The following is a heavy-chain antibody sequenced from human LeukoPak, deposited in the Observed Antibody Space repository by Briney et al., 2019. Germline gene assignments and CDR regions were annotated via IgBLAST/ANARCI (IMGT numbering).Heavy chain of an antibody. D-gene: IGHD2-15*01. Sequence: SETLSLTCTVSGGFISSGSYYWSWIRQPAGKGLEWIGRIYTSGRTNYNPSLKSRVTISVDTSKNQFSLKLSSVTAADTAVYYCARDLDCSGGSCYSGPWFDPWGQGTLVTVSS. V-gene: IGHV4-61*02. CDR2: IYTSGRT. CDR3: ARDLDCSGGSCYSGPWFDP. CDR1: GGFISSGSYY. J-gene: IGHJ5*02.